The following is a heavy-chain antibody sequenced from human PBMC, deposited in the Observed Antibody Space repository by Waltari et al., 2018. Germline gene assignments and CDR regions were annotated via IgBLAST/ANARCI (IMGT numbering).Heavy chain of an antibody. CDR3: ARELSVRGVHPQFDY. V-gene: IGHV1-8*01. D-gene: IGHD3-16*02. J-gene: IGHJ4*02. CDR1: GYTFTSYD. CDR2: MNPNSGNT. Sequence: QVQLVQSGAEVKKPGASVKVSCKASGYTFTSYDINWVRQATGQGLEWMGWMNPNSGNTGYAQKFQGRVTITADKSTSTAYMELSSLRSEDTAVYYCARELSVRGVHPQFDYWGQGTLVTVSS.